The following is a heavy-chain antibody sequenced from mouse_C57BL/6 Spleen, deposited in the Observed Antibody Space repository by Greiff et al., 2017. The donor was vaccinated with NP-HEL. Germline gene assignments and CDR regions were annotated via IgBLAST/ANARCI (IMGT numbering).Heavy chain of an antibody. J-gene: IGHJ2*01. Sequence: QVQLQQSGPGLVQPSQSLSITCTVSGFSLTSYGVHWVRQSPGKGLEWLGVIWSGGSTDYNAAFISRLSISKDNSKSQVFFKMNSLQADDTAIYYCARPYYGNSYYFDYWGQGTTLTVSS. CDR3: ARPYYGNSYYFDY. D-gene: IGHD2-10*01. CDR1: GFSLTSYG. V-gene: IGHV2-2*01. CDR2: IWSGGST.